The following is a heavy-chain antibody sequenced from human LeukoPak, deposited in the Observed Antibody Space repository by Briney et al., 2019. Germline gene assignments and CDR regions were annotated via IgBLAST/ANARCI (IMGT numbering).Heavy chain of an antibody. J-gene: IGHJ5*02. CDR3: ARSLVGAKFWFDP. V-gene: IGHV4-39*07. Sequence: HPSETLSLTCTVSGGSISSSSYYWGWIRQPPGKGLEWIGSIYYSGSTYYNPSLKSRVTISVDTSKNQFSLKLSSVTAADTAVYFCARSLVGAKFWFDPWGQGTLVTVSS. CDR1: GGSISSSSYY. D-gene: IGHD1-26*01. CDR2: IYYSGST.